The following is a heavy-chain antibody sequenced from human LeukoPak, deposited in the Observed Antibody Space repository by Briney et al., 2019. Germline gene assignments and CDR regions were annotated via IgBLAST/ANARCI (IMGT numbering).Heavy chain of an antibody. CDR3: ARGTSGYYDSGSSNWFDP. CDR2: MNPNSGNT. CDR1: GYTFTSYD. J-gene: IGHJ5*02. Sequence: ASVKVSCKASGYTFTSYDTNWVRQATGQGLEWMGWMNPNSGNTGYAQMFQGRVTMTRNTSISTAYMELSSLRSEDTAVYYCARGTSGYYDSGSSNWFDPWGQGTLVTVSS. V-gene: IGHV1-8*01. D-gene: IGHD3-10*01.